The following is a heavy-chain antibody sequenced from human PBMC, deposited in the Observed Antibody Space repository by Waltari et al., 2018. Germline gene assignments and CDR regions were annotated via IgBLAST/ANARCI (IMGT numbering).Heavy chain of an antibody. CDR2: IWYDGSNK. CDR3: ARARYCSGGSCQIGGRYFDL. D-gene: IGHD2-15*01. J-gene: IGHJ2*01. V-gene: IGHV3-33*01. Sequence: QVQLVESGGGVVQPGRSLRLSCAASGFTFSSYGMHWVRQAPGKGLEWVAVIWYDGSNKYYADSVKGRFTISRDNSKNTLYLQMNSLRAEDTAVYYCARARYCSGGSCQIGGRYFDLWGRGTLVTVSS. CDR1: GFTFSSYG.